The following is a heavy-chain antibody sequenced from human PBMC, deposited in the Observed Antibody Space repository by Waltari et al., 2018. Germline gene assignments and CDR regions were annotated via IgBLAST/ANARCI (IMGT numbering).Heavy chain of an antibody. D-gene: IGHD6-19*01. CDR3: ARIGPEYSSGWFDAFDI. J-gene: IGHJ3*02. CDR1: GFTFDDYG. CDR2: INWNGGST. V-gene: IGHV3-20*04. Sequence: EVQLVESGGGVVRPGGSLRLSCAASGFTFDDYGMSWVRQAPGKGLEWVSGINWNGGSTGYADSVKGRFTISRDNAKNSLYLQMNSLRAEDTALYYCARIGPEYSSGWFDAFDIWGQGTMVTVSS.